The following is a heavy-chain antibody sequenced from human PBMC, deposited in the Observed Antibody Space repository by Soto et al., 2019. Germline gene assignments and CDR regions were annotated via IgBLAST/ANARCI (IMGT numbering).Heavy chain of an antibody. V-gene: IGHV3-74*01. Sequence: EVQLVESGGGLVQPGGSLRLSCAASGFAFSTKWMHWVRQGPGKGLVWVSRINIDGTTTNYADSVKGRFTISRDNAKNMLYLQIDSLRAADTAVYYCARIPYSDTDPCPWGQGTLVTVSS. D-gene: IGHD1-26*01. J-gene: IGHJ5*02. CDR2: INIDGTTT. CDR3: ARIPYSDTDPCP. CDR1: GFAFSTKW.